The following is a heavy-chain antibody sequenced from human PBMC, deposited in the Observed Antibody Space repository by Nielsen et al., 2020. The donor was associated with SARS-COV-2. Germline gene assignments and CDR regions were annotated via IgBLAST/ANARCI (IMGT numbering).Heavy chain of an antibody. CDR1: GFTLSRYW. CDR2: ISSDGTKT. D-gene: IGHD3-22*01. J-gene: IGHJ4*02. CDR3: VRVRDDGHYYDTGPFDN. V-gene: IGHV3-74*01. Sequence: LKISCEASGFTLSRYWMNWVRQVPGKGLAWVSRISSDGTKTTYADSVKGRFTISKDNARNTLYLQMNSLRAEDTAVYYCVRVRDDGHYYDTGPFDNWGQGSLVTVSS.